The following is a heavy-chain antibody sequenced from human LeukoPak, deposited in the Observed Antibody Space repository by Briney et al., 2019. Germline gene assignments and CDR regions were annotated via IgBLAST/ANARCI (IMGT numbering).Heavy chain of an antibody. CDR3: ARLRSGWAMGPFDY. D-gene: IGHD6-25*01. Sequence: TPSETLSLTCPVSGGSISSSSYYWGWIRQPPGKGLEWIGSIYYSGSTYYNPSLKSRVTISVDTSKNQFSLKLSSVTAADTAVYYCARLRSGWAMGPFDYWGQGTLVTVSS. CDR2: IYYSGST. CDR1: GGSISSSSYY. V-gene: IGHV4-39*01. J-gene: IGHJ4*02.